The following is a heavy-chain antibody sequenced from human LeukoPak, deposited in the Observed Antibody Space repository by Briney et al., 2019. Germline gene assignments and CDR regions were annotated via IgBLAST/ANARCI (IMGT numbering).Heavy chain of an antibody. V-gene: IGHV4-59*01. CDR2: IYYSGST. CDR3: ARGVYYYYFDY. J-gene: IGHJ4*02. Sequence: SGTLSLTCTVSGGSISTYYRSWIRQPPGKGLEWIGYIYYSGSTNYNPSLKSRVTISVDTSKNQFSLKLRTVTAADTAVYYCARGVYYYYFDYWGQGTLVTVSS. D-gene: IGHD2/OR15-2a*01. CDR1: GGSISTYY.